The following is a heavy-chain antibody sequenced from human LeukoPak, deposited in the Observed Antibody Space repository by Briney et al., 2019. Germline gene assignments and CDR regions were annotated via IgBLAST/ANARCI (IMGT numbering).Heavy chain of an antibody. Sequence: PGGSLRLSCAASGFTFSDYYMSWIRQAPGKGLEGVSYISSSGSNIYYADSVKGRFTISRDNAKNSLYLQVNSLRAEDTAVYYCGHLRNDSSGYYQGGDAFDIWGQGTMVTVSS. J-gene: IGHJ3*02. D-gene: IGHD3-22*01. CDR2: ISSSGSNI. CDR1: GFTFSDYY. V-gene: IGHV3-11*04. CDR3: GHLRNDSSGYYQGGDAFDI.